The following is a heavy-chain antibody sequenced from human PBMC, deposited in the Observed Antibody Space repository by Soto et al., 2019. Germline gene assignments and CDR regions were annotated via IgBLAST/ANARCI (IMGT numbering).Heavy chain of an antibody. V-gene: IGHV3-74*01. CDR2: INSDGSST. CDR1: GFTFSSYW. D-gene: IGHD3-9*01. J-gene: IGHJ6*02. CDR3: ARWWSYDIVTGPPDYYYGMDV. Sequence: EVQLVESGGGLVQPGGSLRLSCAASGFTFSSYWMHWVRQAPGKGLVWVSRINSDGSSTSYADSVKGRFIISRDNAKNTLYLQMNSRRAEDTAVYYCARWWSYDIVTGPPDYYYGMDVWGQGTTVTVSS.